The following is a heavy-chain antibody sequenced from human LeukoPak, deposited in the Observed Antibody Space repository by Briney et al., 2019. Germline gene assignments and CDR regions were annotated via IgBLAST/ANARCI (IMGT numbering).Heavy chain of an antibody. CDR2: INSDGSTT. CDR1: GFTFNTYW. D-gene: IGHD4-23*01. V-gene: IGHV3-74*01. CDR3: ARAEGYGGELDS. Sequence: GGSLRLSCAASGFTFNTYWMHWVRQVPGKGLVWVSRINSDGSTTHYAASVKGRFTISRDNAKNTLYLQMNSLRAEDTAVYYCARAEGYGGELDSWGQGTLVTVSS. J-gene: IGHJ4*02.